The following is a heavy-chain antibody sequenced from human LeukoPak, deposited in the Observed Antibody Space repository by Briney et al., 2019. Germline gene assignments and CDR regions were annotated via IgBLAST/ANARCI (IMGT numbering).Heavy chain of an antibody. Sequence: PGGSLRLSCAASGFTFSSYAMHWVRQAPGKGREGVALISYDGSNKSYTDSVKGRFTISRDNSKNTLYLQMNSLRAEHTAVYYCARGSPYYDSSAYYENFDFWGQGTLVTVSS. CDR2: ISYDGSNK. CDR3: ARGSPYYDSSAYYENFDF. V-gene: IGHV3-30-3*01. J-gene: IGHJ4*02. CDR1: GFTFSSYA. D-gene: IGHD3-22*01.